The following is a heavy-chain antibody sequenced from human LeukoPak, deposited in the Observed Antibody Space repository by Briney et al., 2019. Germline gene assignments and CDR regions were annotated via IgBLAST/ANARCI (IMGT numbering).Heavy chain of an antibody. CDR3: AREDSGLIDFDY. D-gene: IGHD3-22*01. Sequence: PSETLSLTCTVSGGSISSYYWSWIRQPPGKGLEWIGYIYYSGSTNYNPSLKSRVTISVDTSKNQFSLKLSSVTAADTAVYYCAREDSGLIDFDYWGQGTLVTVSS. V-gene: IGHV4-59*01. J-gene: IGHJ4*02. CDR1: GGSISSYY. CDR2: IYYSGST.